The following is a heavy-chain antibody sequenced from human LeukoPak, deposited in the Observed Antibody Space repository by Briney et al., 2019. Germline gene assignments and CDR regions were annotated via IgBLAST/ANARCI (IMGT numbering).Heavy chain of an antibody. CDR2: IYSRGST. CDR3: GGSGSYYPLFDY. V-gene: IGHV3-66*02. D-gene: IGHD1-26*01. J-gene: IGHJ4*02. Sequence: GGCLRLSCAASVFTVSINYMSCVRQAPGKGLEGVSDIYSRGSTYHAEYVKGRFTITRDNSKNTVYLQMNSLRVEDTAVYYCGGSGSYYPLFDYWGQGTLVTVSS. CDR1: VFTVSINY.